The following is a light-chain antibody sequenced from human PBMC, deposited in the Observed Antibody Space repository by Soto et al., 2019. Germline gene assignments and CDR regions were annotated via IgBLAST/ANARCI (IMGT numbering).Light chain of an antibody. CDR2: GAS. Sequence: IVLTQSPGTLSLSPGERATLSCRASQSVSNNYLAWYQQKPGQAPRLLIYGASNMATGIPDRFSGSGSGIDFTLTSSRLEPEDCAVYYCQQYGSSGTFGQGTKVEIK. V-gene: IGKV3-20*01. CDR1: QSVSNNY. CDR3: QQYGSSGT. J-gene: IGKJ1*01.